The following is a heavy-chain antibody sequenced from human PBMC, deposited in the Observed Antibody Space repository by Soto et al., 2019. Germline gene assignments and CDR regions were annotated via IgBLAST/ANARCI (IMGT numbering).Heavy chain of an antibody. J-gene: IGHJ4*02. CDR3: AREPNYFDY. CDR1: GYTFTSYA. Sequence: ASVKVSCKASGYTFTSYAIDWVRQAPGQRLEWMGWINAGNGNTKYSQKFQGRVTITRDTSASTADMELRSLRSDDTAVYYCAREPNYFDYWGQGTLVTVSS. V-gene: IGHV1-3*01. CDR2: INAGNGNT.